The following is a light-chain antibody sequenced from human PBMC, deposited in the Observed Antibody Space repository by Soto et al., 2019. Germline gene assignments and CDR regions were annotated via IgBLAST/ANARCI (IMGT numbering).Light chain of an antibody. CDR1: TRDVGGYNF. J-gene: IGLJ1*01. Sequence: QPVLTQPASVSGSPGQSITISCTGTTRDVGGYNFVSWYRQQPGKVPKLIIYEGGKRPSGVSNRFSVSKSGNTASLTISGLQAEDEADYYCCSYGGYYNYVFGTGTKLTVL. CDR3: CSYGGYYNYV. V-gene: IGLV2-23*01. CDR2: EGG.